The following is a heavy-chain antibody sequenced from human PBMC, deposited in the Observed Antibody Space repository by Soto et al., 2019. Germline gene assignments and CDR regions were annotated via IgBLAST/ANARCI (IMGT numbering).Heavy chain of an antibody. J-gene: IGHJ3*02. V-gene: IGHV4-34*01. CDR1: GVSFIGYY. CDR2: INHSGST. Sequence: SETLSLTCAVYGVSFIGYYWSWILQPPWKGLEWIGEINHSGSTNYNPSLKSRVTISVDTSKNQFSLKLSSVTAADTAVYYCAIGLYGYNWNPFDIWGQGTTVLVSS. D-gene: IGHD5-18*01. CDR3: AIGLYGYNWNPFDI.